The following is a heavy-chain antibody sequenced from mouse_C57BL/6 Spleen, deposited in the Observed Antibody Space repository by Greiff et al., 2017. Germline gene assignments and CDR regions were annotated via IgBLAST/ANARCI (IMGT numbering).Heavy chain of an antibody. CDR2: IYPGDGDT. Sequence: VQLVEPGAELVKPGASVKISCKASGYAFSSYWMNWVKQRPGKGLEWIGQIYPGDGDTNYNGKFKGKATLTADKSSSTAYMQLSSLTSEDSAVYFCSSQATFPFAYWGQGTLVTGSA. D-gene: IGHD3-2*02. CDR3: SSQATFPFAY. V-gene: IGHV1-80*01. CDR1: GYAFSSYW. J-gene: IGHJ3*01.